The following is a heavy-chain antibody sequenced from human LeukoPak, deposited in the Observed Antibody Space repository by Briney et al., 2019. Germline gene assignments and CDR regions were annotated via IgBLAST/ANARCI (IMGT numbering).Heavy chain of an antibody. J-gene: IGHJ6*03. CDR1: GFTFSSYE. CDR3: VRLTVTAISYYMDV. Sequence: VGSLRLSCAASGFTFSSYEMNWVRQAPGKGLEWVSYISSSGSTKYYADSVKGRFTISRDNAKNSLYLQMNSLRAEDTAVYYCVRLTVTAISYYMDVWGKGTTVTISS. V-gene: IGHV3-48*03. CDR2: ISSSGSTK. D-gene: IGHD2-21*02.